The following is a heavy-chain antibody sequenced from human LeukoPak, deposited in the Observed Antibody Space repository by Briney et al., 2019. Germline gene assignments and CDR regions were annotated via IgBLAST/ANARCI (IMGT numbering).Heavy chain of an antibody. Sequence: GGSLRLSCAASGFTFSSYAMHWVRQAPSKGLEWVAVISYDGSNKYYADSVKGRFTISRDNSKNTLYLQMNSLRAEDTAVYYCARDLVGATNYWGQGTLVTVSS. CDR3: ARDLVGATNY. CDR1: GFTFSSYA. V-gene: IGHV3-30*04. D-gene: IGHD1-26*01. CDR2: ISYDGSNK. J-gene: IGHJ4*02.